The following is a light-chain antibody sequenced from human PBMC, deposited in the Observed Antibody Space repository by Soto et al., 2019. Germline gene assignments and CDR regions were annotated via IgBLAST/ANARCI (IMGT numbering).Light chain of an antibody. J-gene: IGKJ1*01. Sequence: EIVMTQSPATLSVSPGDRATLSCRASQSVSSNLAWYQQKPGQAPRLLIYGASTRATGIPARFSGSGSGTEFTLTISSLQSEDFAVYCCQQYNNWPPWTFGQGTKVDIK. CDR3: QQYNNWPPWT. CDR2: GAS. CDR1: QSVSSN. V-gene: IGKV3-15*01.